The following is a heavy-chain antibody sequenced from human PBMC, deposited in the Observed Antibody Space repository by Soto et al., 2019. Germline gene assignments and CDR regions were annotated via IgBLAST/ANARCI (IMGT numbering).Heavy chain of an antibody. CDR3: ARSAEARPVRGALDY. D-gene: IGHD6-6*01. V-gene: IGHV2-5*02. Sequence: QITLKESGPTLVKPTQTLTLTCTFSGFSLSTSGVGVGWIRQPPGKALEWLALIYWDDDERYSPSLQSRLTITKDTAINRVVLTMTNMDPVDTATYYCARSAEARPVRGALDYWGQGTLVTVSS. CDR2: IYWDDDE. CDR1: GFSLSTSGVG. J-gene: IGHJ4*02.